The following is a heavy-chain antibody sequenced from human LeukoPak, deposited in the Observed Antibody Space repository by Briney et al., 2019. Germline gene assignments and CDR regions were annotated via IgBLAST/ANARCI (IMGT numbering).Heavy chain of an antibody. CDR2: INPNSGGT. V-gene: IGHV1-2*02. CDR1: GYTFTGYY. CDR3: ARGPDDSSGYLSWFDSGLHDAFDI. Sequence: ASVKVSCKASGYTFTGYYMHWVRQAPGQGLEWMGWINPNSGGTNYAQKFQGRVTMTRDTSISTAYMELSRLRSDDTAVYYCARGPDDSSGYLSWFDSGLHDAFDIWGQGTMVTVSS. D-gene: IGHD3-22*01. J-gene: IGHJ3*02.